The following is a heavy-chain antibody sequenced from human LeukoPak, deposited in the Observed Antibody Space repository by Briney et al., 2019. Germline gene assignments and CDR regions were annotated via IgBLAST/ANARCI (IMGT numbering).Heavy chain of an antibody. CDR3: AGRAARPRGGYIDY. J-gene: IGHJ4*02. CDR1: GFTVSSNY. V-gene: IGHV3-53*04. D-gene: IGHD6-6*01. Sequence: GGSLRLSCAASGFTVSSNYMSWVRQAPGKGLEWVSVIYSGGSTYYADSVKGRFTISRHNSKNTLYLQMNSLRAEDTAVYYCAGRAARPRGGYIDYWGQGTLVTVSS. CDR2: IYSGGST.